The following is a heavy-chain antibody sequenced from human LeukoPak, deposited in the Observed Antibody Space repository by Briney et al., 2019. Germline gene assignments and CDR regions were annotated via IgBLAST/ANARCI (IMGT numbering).Heavy chain of an antibody. CDR3: ERDPMRGYYYGMDV. Sequence: ASVKVSCKASGGTFSSYAISWVRQAPGQGLEWMGGIIPIFGTANYAQKFQGRVTITADESTSTAYMELSSLRSEDTAVYYCERDPMRGYYYGMDVWGKGTTVTVSS. CDR2: IIPIFGTA. CDR1: GGTFSSYA. J-gene: IGHJ6*04. V-gene: IGHV1-69*01.